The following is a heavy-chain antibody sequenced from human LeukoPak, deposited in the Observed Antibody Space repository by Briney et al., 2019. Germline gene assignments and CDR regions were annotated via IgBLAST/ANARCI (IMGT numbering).Heavy chain of an antibody. J-gene: IGHJ5*02. CDR2: IIPIFGTA. CDR1: GGTFSSYA. Sequence: ASVKVSCKASGGTFSSYAISWVRQAPGQGLEWMGGIIPIFGTANYAQKFQGRVTITADKSTSTAYMKLSSLRSEDTAVYYCARGVPAAAANWFDPWGQGTLVTVSS. D-gene: IGHD6-13*01. CDR3: ARGVPAAAANWFDP. V-gene: IGHV1-69*06.